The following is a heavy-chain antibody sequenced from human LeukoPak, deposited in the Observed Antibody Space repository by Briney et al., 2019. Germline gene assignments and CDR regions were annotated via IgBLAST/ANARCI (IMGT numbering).Heavy chain of an antibody. Sequence: GASVKVSCKASGYTFTDYFIHWVRQAPGQGLEWMGWINPNNGDTNYAQTFQGRVTMTRDTSVSTGYMELSRLKSDDTALYYCARSLVTTGSDALDVWGLGTVVTVSS. D-gene: IGHD4-11*01. V-gene: IGHV1-2*02. CDR1: GYTFTDYF. J-gene: IGHJ3*01. CDR3: ARSLVTTGSDALDV. CDR2: INPNNGDT.